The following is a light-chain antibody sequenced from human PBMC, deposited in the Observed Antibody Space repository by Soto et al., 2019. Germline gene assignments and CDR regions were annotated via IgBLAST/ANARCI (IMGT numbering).Light chain of an antibody. J-gene: IGKJ1*01. CDR3: QQYNRWT. V-gene: IGKV1-5*01. CDR2: DAS. Sequence: DIQMTQSPSTLSASVGDRVTITCRASQSISSWLAWYQQKPGKAPKLLIYDASSLESGVPSRFSGSGSGTEFTLTISSLQPDDFANYYCQQYNRWTFGQGTKVEIK. CDR1: QSISSW.